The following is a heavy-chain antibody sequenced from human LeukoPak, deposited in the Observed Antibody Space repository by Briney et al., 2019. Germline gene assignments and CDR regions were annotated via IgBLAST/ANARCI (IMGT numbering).Heavy chain of an antibody. V-gene: IGHV1-24*01. J-gene: IGHJ5*02. CDR3: ATRSGDFWSGFET. Sequence: ASVTLSFTFTGDRLSDINIRLVRQAHATGKGCVGGFDPGQDTTIYAEKFQGRLNMTEEISTDTVYMELNSLASEDTAVYYCATRSGDFWSGFETWGQGTLVTVS. D-gene: IGHD3-3*01. CDR1: GDRLSDIN. CDR2: FDPGQDTT.